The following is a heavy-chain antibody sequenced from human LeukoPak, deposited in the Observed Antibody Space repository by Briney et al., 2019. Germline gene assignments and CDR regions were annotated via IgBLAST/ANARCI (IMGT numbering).Heavy chain of an antibody. Sequence: PGGSLRLSCAASGFTFSSYAMHWVRQAPGKGLEWVAVISYDGSNKYYADSVKGRFTISRDNSKNTLYLQMNSLRAEDTAVYYCAKDSSIVGATTWDYWGQGTLVTVSS. V-gene: IGHV3-30-3*01. J-gene: IGHJ4*02. CDR3: AKDSSIVGATTWDY. D-gene: IGHD1-26*01. CDR1: GFTFSSYA. CDR2: ISYDGSNK.